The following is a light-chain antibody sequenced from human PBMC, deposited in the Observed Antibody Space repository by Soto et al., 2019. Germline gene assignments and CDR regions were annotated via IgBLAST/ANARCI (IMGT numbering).Light chain of an antibody. CDR1: QDIGSS. CDR2: AAS. J-gene: IGKJ1*01. CDR3: QQYNSYPRT. V-gene: IGKV1-16*01. Sequence: DIQMTQSPSSLSVSVGDRVTITCRASQDIGSSLGWFQQKPGKAPKSLIYAASTLQVGVPSRFSSSGSGTDFILTISSLQPEDSATYYCQQYNSYPRTFGQGTKVEIK.